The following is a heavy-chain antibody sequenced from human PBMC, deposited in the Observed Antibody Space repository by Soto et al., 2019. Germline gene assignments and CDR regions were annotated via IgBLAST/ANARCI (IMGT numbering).Heavy chain of an antibody. Sequence: PSETLSLTCEVYGGSFSGYYWGWIRQPPGKGLEWIGEINKSGRSKYTSPLKSRVTISVDTSKNQFSLKMHSVTAADTATYYCAKGLGAYYFGSEVWGKGNTVSVSS. J-gene: IGHJ6*04. CDR1: GGSFSGYY. CDR3: AKGLGAYYFGSEV. CDR2: INKSGRS. V-gene: IGHV4-34*01.